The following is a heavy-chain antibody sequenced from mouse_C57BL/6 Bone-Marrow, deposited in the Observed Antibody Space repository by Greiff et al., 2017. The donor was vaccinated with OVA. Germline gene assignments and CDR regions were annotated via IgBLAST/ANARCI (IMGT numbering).Heavy chain of an antibody. Sequence: DVMLVESGGGLVQPGGSLKLSCAASGFTFSDYYMYWVRQTPETRLEWVAYISNGGGSTYYPATVKGRYTISRDNAKNTLYLQMSRLKSEDTAMDYCARNGLRAGFAYWGQGTLVTVAA. D-gene: IGHD3-1*01. CDR1: GFTFSDYY. V-gene: IGHV5-12*01. CDR2: ISNGGGST. J-gene: IGHJ3*01. CDR3: ARNGLRAGFAY.